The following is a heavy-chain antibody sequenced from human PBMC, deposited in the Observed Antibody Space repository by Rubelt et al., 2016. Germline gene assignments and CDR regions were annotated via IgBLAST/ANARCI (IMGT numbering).Heavy chain of an antibody. CDR2: INPSGGST. CDR3: ARTKNPARYYFDY. J-gene: IGHJ4*02. Sequence: GQGLEWMGIINPSGGSTSYAQKFQGRVTMTRDTSTSTVYMELSSLRSEDTAVYYCARTKNPARYYFDYWGQGTLVTVSS. V-gene: IGHV1-46*01. D-gene: IGHD2-2*01.